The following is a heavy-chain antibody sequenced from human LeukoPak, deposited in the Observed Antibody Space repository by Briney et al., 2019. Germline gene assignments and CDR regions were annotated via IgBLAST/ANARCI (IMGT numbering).Heavy chain of an antibody. D-gene: IGHD3-10*01. CDR1: GFSFSSYS. Sequence: PGGSLRLSCAASGFSFSSYSMNWVRQAPGKGLEWVSYIGGSGSPTYYADSVKGRFTISRDNSKNTLYLQMNSLRAEDTAVYYCAKAPFRYYGSGIDYWGQGTLVTASS. CDR2: IGGSGSPT. CDR3: AKAPFRYYGSGIDY. V-gene: IGHV3-23*01. J-gene: IGHJ4*02.